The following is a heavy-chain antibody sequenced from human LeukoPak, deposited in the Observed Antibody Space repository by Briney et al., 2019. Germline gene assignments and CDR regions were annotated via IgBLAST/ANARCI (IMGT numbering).Heavy chain of an antibody. J-gene: IGHJ4*02. CDR2: ISNDGTRQ. CDR1: GFTFSTYA. CDR3: ARDGPGPRGSYDY. V-gene: IGHV3-30-3*01. Sequence: GGSLRLSCPASGFTFSTYAMHWVRQAPGKGLEWVAVISNDGTRQYYGGSMTGRSTISRDNSTDTLHLQLSTLRPDDTAVSYCARDGPGPRGSYDYWGQGTLVTVSS. D-gene: IGHD1-26*01.